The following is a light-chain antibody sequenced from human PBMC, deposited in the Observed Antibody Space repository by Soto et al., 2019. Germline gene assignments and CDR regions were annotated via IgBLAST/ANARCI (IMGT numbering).Light chain of an antibody. Sequence: TVMTQSPATLSVSPGERATLSCRASQSVSSSLAWYQQQPGQAPRLLIYGASTRATGIPARFSGSGSGTEFTLTISSLQSEDFAVYYCQQYYNWPPWTFGQGTTVEIK. CDR3: QQYYNWPPWT. CDR1: QSVSSS. CDR2: GAS. J-gene: IGKJ1*01. V-gene: IGKV3-15*01.